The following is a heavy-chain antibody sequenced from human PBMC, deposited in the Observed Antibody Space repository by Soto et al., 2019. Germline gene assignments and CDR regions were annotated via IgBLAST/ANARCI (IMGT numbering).Heavy chain of an antibody. V-gene: IGHV3-23*01. CDR3: AKGNDFWRGYYTNYGMDV. Sequence: GGSLILSCAASGFTFSSYAMSWVRQAPGKGLKWVSAISGSGGSTYYADSVKGRFTISRDNSKNTLYLQMNSLRAEDTDVYYCAKGNDFWRGYYTNYGMDVWGQGTTVTVSS. D-gene: IGHD3-3*01. CDR2: ISGSGGST. CDR1: GFTFSSYA. J-gene: IGHJ6*02.